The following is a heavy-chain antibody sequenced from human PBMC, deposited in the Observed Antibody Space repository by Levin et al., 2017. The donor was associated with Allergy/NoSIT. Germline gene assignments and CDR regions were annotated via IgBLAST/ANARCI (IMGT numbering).Heavy chain of an antibody. D-gene: IGHD1-7*01. CDR1: GGSISSSSYY. CDR2: IYYSGST. J-gene: IGHJ4*02. Sequence: GSLRLSCTVSGGSISSSSYYWGWIRQPPGKGLEWIGSIYYSGSTYYNPSLKSRVTISVDTSKNQFSLKVSSVTAADTAVYYCARDSKTGSTPYYFDYWGQGTLVTVSS. V-gene: IGHV4-39*02. CDR3: ARDSKTGSTPYYFDY.